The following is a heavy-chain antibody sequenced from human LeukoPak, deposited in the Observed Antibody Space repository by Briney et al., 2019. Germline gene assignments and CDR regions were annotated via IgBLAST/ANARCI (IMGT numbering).Heavy chain of an antibody. Sequence: PGGTLRLSCAASGFTFSSFGMTWVRQAPGKGLDWVSYISSTSSTMYYADSVKGRFTISRDNAKNSLYLQMNSLRAEDTAVYYCARDVSNLRRFDYWGQGTLVTVSS. CDR2: ISSTSSTM. CDR3: ARDVSNLRRFDY. J-gene: IGHJ4*02. V-gene: IGHV3-48*01. CDR1: GFTFSSFG. D-gene: IGHD4-11*01.